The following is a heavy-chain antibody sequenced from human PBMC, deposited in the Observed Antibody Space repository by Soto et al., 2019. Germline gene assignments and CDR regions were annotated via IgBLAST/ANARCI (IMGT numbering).Heavy chain of an antibody. V-gene: IGHV3-53*02. CDR3: ARDTGDYYFDY. CDR2: IYSGGST. Sequence: EVQLVETGGGLIQPGGSLRLSCAASGFTVSSNYMSWVRQAPGKGLEWVSVIYSGGSTYYADSVKGRFTISRDNSKNTLYLQMISLRAEDTAVYYCARDTGDYYFDYWGQGTLVTVSS. CDR1: GFTVSSNY. J-gene: IGHJ4*02. D-gene: IGHD4-17*01.